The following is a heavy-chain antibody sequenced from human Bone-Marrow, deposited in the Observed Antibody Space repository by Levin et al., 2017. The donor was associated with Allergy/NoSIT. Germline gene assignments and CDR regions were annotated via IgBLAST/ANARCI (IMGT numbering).Heavy chain of an antibody. J-gene: IGHJ3*02. D-gene: IGHD2-15*01. Sequence: GGSLRLSCAASGFTFSSYWMSWVRQAPGKGLEWVANIKQDGSEKYYVDSVKGRFTISRDNAKNSLYLQMNSLRAEDTAVYYCARALTWEDIVVVVAAPGAFDIWGQGTMVTVSS. V-gene: IGHV3-7*01. CDR1: GFTFSSYW. CDR2: IKQDGSEK. CDR3: ARALTWEDIVVVVAAPGAFDI.